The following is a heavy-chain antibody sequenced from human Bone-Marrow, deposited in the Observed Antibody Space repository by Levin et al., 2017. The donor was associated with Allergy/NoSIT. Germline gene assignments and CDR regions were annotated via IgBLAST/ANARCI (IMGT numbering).Heavy chain of an antibody. CDR2: IIPISGTP. V-gene: IGHV1-69*13. CDR1: GGNFISYT. Sequence: SVKVSCKASGGNFISYTINWVRQAPGQGLEWMGGIIPISGTPNYAQKFQGRVTITADEVTTTAYRLRSEDTAMYYCARDTGPWGQGTLVTVSS. CDR3: ARDTGP. D-gene: IGHD3-10*01. J-gene: IGHJ5*02.